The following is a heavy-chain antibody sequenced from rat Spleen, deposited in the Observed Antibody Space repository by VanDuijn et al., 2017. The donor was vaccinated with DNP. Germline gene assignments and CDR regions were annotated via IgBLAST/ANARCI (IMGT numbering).Heavy chain of an antibody. CDR1: GFTFSDYY. V-gene: IGHV5-7*01. CDR2: LSYNGGTP. Sequence: EVLLVESDGGLVQPGRSLKLSCAVSGFTFSDYYMAWVRQAPAKGLEWVATLSYNGGTPYYRDSVKGRFTISRDNAQSTLYLQMDSLRSEDTATYYCARHRTISPYYYSMDAWGQGASVTVSS. CDR3: ARHRTISPYYYSMDA. J-gene: IGHJ4*01.